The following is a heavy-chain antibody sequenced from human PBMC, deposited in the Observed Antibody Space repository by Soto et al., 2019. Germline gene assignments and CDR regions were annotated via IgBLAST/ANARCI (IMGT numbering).Heavy chain of an antibody. CDR1: GYTFTSYD. Sequence: ASVKVSCKASGYTFTSYDINWVRQATGQGLEWMGWMNPNSGNTGYAQKFQGRVTMTRNTSISTAYMELSSLRSEDTAVYYCARIGRGIDSSSSGGFDYWGQGTLVTVSS. J-gene: IGHJ4*02. CDR3: ARIGRGIDSSSSGGFDY. V-gene: IGHV1-8*02. CDR2: MNPNSGNT. D-gene: IGHD6-6*01.